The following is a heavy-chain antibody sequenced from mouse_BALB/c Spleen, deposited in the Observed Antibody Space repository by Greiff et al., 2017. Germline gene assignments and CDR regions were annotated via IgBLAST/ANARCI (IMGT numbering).Heavy chain of an antibody. CDR2: IYPGSGST. CDR1: GYTFTSYW. D-gene: IGHD3-2*01. J-gene: IGHJ2*01. CDR3: TTGGTARATCDY. V-gene: IGHV1S22*01. Sequence: LQQPGSELVRPGASVKLSCKASGYTFTSYWMHWVKQRPGQGLEWIGNIYPGSGSTNYDEKFKSKATLTVDTSSSTAYMQLSSLTSEDSAVYYCTTGGTARATCDYWGQGTTLTVSS.